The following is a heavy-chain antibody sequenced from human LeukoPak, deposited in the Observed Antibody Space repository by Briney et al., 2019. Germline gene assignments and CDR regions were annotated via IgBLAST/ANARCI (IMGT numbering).Heavy chain of an antibody. J-gene: IGHJ4*02. CDR2: IWYGGSNK. CDR1: GFTFKTYG. V-gene: IGHV3-33*01. Sequence: PGGSLRLSCAAAGFTFKTYGMHWLRQAPGKGPEWVALIWYGGSNKYYADSVKGRFTVSRDNSRDTLFLQMNSLRVEDSAVYYCARDRGTNIVTAGLRPGYIDCWGQGTLVTVSS. CDR3: ARDRGTNIVTAGLRPGYIDC. D-gene: IGHD2-21*02.